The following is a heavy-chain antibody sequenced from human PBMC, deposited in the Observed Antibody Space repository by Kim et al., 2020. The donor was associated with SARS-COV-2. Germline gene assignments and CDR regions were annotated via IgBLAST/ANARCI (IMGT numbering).Heavy chain of an antibody. D-gene: IGHD6-13*01. V-gene: IGHV1-24*01. J-gene: IGHJ6*02. CDR3: ATDYIGSSSWYRNGMDV. CDR2: FDPDDGET. Sequence: ASVKVSCKVSGYTFTELSMHWVRQAPGKGLEWMGGFDPDDGETIYAQKFQGRVTMTEDTSTDTAYMELSSLRSEDTAVYYCATDYIGSSSWYRNGMDVWGQGTTVTVSS. CDR1: GYTFTELS.